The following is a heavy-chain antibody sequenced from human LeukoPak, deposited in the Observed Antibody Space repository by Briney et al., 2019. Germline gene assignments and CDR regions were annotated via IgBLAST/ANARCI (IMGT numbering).Heavy chain of an antibody. Sequence: PGGSLRLSCTASGFTFSSHAMSWVRQAPGKGLEWVSNISGRGGNTYYGDSVKGRSTISRDNFKNTLYLQMNSLRAEDTAVYYCAKDGPETDYDSSGYYLFDYWGQGTQVTVPS. D-gene: IGHD3-22*01. CDR2: ISGRGGNT. CDR1: GFTFSSHA. V-gene: IGHV3-23*01. J-gene: IGHJ4*02. CDR3: AKDGPETDYDSSGYYLFDY.